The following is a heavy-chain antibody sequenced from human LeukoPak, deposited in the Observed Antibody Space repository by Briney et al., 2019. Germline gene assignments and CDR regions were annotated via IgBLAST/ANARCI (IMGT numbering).Heavy chain of an antibody. CDR2: IFTSGST. Sequence: KTSETLSLTCTVSGGSISNYFWSLIRQPARKGLEWIGRIFTSGSTNHNPSLNSRVTMSVDMSKNQFSLKLTSVTAADTAVYYCARDRGRDSSSWDQNWYFDVWGRGTLVTVSS. D-gene: IGHD6-13*01. CDR3: ARDRGRDSSSWDQNWYFDV. J-gene: IGHJ2*01. CDR1: GGSISNYF. V-gene: IGHV4-4*07.